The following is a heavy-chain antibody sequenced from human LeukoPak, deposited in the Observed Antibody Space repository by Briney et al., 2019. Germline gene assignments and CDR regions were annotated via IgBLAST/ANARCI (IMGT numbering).Heavy chain of an antibody. CDR2: ISSGSSTI. CDR1: GFTFSSYS. CDR3: ARDPGYCSSTSCPPPDAFDI. V-gene: IGHV3-48*01. J-gene: IGHJ3*02. Sequence: GGSLRLSCAASGFTFSSYSMNWVRQAPGKGLEWVSYISSGSSTIYYADSVKGRFTISRDNAKNSLYLQMNSLRAEDTAVYYCARDPGYCSSTSCPPPDAFDIWGQGTMVTVSS. D-gene: IGHD2-2*03.